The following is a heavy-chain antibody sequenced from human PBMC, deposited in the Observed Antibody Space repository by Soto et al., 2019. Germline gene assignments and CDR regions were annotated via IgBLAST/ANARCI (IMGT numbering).Heavy chain of an antibody. CDR1: GGSISSSSYY. CDR3: ASQSGIAVVDY. V-gene: IGHV4-39*01. J-gene: IGHJ4*02. D-gene: IGHD6-19*01. Sequence: QLQLQESGPGLMKPSETLSLTCTVSGGSISSSSYYWGWIRQPPGKGLEWIGSIYYSGSTYYNPSLKSRVTISVDTSKNQFSLKLSSVTAADTAVYYCASQSGIAVVDYWGQGTLVTVSS. CDR2: IYYSGST.